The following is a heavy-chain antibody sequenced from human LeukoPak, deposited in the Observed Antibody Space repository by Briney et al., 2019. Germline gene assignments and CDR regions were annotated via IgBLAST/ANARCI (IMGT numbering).Heavy chain of an antibody. CDR2: IYTSGST. CDR1: GGSISSGSYY. CDR3: ARFYDSSGYYYVDAFDI. V-gene: IGHV4-61*02. D-gene: IGHD3-22*01. J-gene: IGHJ3*02. Sequence: SETLSLTCTVSGGSISSGSYYWSWIRQPAGKGLEWIGRIYTSGSTNYNPSLKSLVTISVDTSKNQFSLKLSSVTAADTAVYYCARFYDSSGYYYVDAFDIWGQGTMVTVSP.